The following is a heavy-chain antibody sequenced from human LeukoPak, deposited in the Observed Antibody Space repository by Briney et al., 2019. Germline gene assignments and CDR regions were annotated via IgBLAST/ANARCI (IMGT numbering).Heavy chain of an antibody. CDR3: ARQFYTAIVLFWFDP. V-gene: IGHV4-39*07. D-gene: IGHD5-18*01. Sequence: PSETLSLTCTVSGGSISSYYWSWIRQPPGKGLEWIGSIYYSGSTYYNPSLKSRVTISVDTSKNQFSLKLSSVTAADTAVYYCARQFYTAIVLFWFDPWGLGTLVTVSS. CDR1: GGSISSYY. CDR2: IYYSGST. J-gene: IGHJ5*02.